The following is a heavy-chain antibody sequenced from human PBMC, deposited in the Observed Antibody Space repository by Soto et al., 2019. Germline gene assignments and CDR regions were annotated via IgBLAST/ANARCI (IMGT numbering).Heavy chain of an antibody. D-gene: IGHD1-1*01. CDR2: IYATGTT. V-gene: IGHV4-4*07. J-gene: IGHJ5*02. Sequence: SETLSLTCTVSGAPLSGFYWRWIRTSAGKGLEWIGRIYATGTTDYNPSLKSRVMMSVDTSKKQFSLKLRSVTAADTSVYYCVRDGTKTLRDWFDPWGQGIPVTVCS. CDR1: GAPLSGFY. CDR3: VRDGTKTLRDWFDP.